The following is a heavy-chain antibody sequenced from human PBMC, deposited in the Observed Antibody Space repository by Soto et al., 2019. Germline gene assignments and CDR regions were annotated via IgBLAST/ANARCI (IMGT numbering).Heavy chain of an antibody. J-gene: IGHJ4*02. CDR3: ASRDPGTSVDY. Sequence: QVQLQESGPGLVKPSGTLSLTCAASGGSFTSNNWWTWVHQPPGQGLEWIGEIYRTGSTNYNPSLKSRVTISLDKSENQFSLKVTSLTAADTAVYYCASRDPGTSVDYWGQGTLVTVSS. CDR1: GGSFTSNNW. D-gene: IGHD1-7*01. V-gene: IGHV4-4*02. CDR2: IYRTGST.